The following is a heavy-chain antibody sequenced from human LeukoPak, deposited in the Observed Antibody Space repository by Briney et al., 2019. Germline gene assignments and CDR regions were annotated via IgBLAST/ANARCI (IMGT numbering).Heavy chain of an antibody. V-gene: IGHV4-39*01. CDR1: GDSISSARNY. CDR2: IYSSGST. Sequence: SETLSLTCSVSGDSISSARNYWGWIRQSPGKGLEWLASIYSSGSTHSNPSLKSRVSISIDTSKNQFSLKLYSVTASDAAIYYCARHLSGTTMAHYFDFWGQGTLVTVSS. CDR3: ARHLSGTTMAHYFDF. D-gene: IGHD1-1*01. J-gene: IGHJ4*02.